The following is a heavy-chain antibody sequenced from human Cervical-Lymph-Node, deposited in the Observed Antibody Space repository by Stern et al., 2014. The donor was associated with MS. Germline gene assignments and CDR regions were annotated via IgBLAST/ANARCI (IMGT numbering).Heavy chain of an antibody. D-gene: IGHD1-14*01. V-gene: IGHV5-51*01. J-gene: IGHJ4*02. CDR2: IYPGDSET. CDR3: ARQTTAWASDV. Sequence: VQLVQSGAELIRPGESLKISCKGSGYKFSIYWIAWVRQMPGKGLEWMGIIYPGDSETRYSPSFQGQDTMSADKSTSNAYLQWSSLNASDTAMYFCARQTTAWASDVWGQGTLVTVSS. CDR1: GYKFSIYW.